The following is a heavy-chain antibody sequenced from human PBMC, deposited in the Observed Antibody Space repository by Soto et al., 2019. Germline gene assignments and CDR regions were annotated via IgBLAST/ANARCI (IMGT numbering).Heavy chain of an antibody. CDR3: AREVPMVRGVKLVPDY. J-gene: IGHJ4*02. V-gene: IGHV3-11*05. D-gene: IGHD3-10*01. Sequence: QVQLVESGGGLVKPGGSLRLSCAASGFTFSDYYMSWIRQAPGKGLEWVSYISSSSSYTNYADSVKGRFAISRDNAKNXLYLQMHSLRAEDTAVYYCAREVPMVRGVKLVPDYWGQGTLVTVSS. CDR1: GFTFSDYY. CDR2: ISSSSSYT.